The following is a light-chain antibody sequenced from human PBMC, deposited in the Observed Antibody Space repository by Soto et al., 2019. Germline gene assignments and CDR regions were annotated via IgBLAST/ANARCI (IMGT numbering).Light chain of an antibody. Sequence: DIQMTQSPSTLSASVGDRVTVTCRASQSISSWLAWYQQKAGKAPKLLIYKASALESGVPSRFSGSGSGTEFTLTISSLEPEDFATYYFQQCNTYPWTFGQGTKVAIK. CDR3: QQCNTYPWT. CDR2: KAS. V-gene: IGKV1-5*03. J-gene: IGKJ1*01. CDR1: QSISSW.